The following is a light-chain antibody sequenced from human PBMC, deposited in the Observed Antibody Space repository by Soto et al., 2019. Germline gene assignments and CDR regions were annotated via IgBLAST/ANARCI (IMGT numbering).Light chain of an antibody. Sequence: QPVLTQPASVSGSPGQSITISCTGTTSDVGGYNYVSWYQHHPGKAPKLMISEVRHRPSGVSDRFSGSKSGNAASLTISGLQADDEADYYCSSYSSGDTPYVFGTGTKLTVL. V-gene: IGLV2-14*01. CDR3: SSYSSGDTPYV. CDR1: TSDVGGYNY. CDR2: EVR. J-gene: IGLJ1*01.